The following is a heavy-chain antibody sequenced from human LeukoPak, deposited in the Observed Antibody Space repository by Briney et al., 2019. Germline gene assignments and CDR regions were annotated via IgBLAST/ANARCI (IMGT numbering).Heavy chain of an antibody. CDR1: GDSVSSNSAA. V-gene: IGHV6-1*01. J-gene: IGHJ6*03. Sequence: SQTLSLTCAISGDSVSSNSAAWNWIRQSPSRGLEWLGRTYYRSKWYNDYAVSVKSRITINPDTSKNQFSLQLNSVTPEDTAVYYCARGYCSGGSCYARYYYYYMDVWGKGTTVTVSS. CDR2: TYYRSKWYN. D-gene: IGHD2-15*01. CDR3: ARGYCSGGSCYARYYYYYMDV.